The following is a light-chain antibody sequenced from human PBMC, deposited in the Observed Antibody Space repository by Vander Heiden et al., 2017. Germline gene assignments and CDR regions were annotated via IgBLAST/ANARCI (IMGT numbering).Light chain of an antibody. Sequence: DIQLTQSPSFLSASVGDRVTITCRASQGISSYLAWYQQKPGKAPKLLIYAASTLQSGVPSRFSGSGSGTEFTLTISSLQPEDFATYYCQLLNTYPVFSFGSETKENIK. CDR2: AAS. V-gene: IGKV1-9*01. CDR3: QLLNTYPVFS. CDR1: QGISSY. J-gene: IGKJ3*01.